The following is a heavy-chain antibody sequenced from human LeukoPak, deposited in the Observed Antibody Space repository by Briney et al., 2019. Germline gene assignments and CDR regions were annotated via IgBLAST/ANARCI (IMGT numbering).Heavy chain of an antibody. Sequence: GGSLRLSCAASGFSFSTNDMSWIRQAPGKGLEWVSAISGSASGGTTYEDSVKGRFTISRDNSKGTMYLQMNSLRAEDTAVYYCAKVKTHWYFDNWGRGTLVTVSS. CDR3: AKVKTHWYFDN. D-gene: IGHD1-1*01. CDR2: ISGSASGGT. CDR1: GFSFSTND. V-gene: IGHV3-23*01. J-gene: IGHJ4*02.